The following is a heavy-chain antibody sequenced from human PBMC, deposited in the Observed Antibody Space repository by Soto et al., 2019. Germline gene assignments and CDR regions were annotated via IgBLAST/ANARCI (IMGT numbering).Heavy chain of an antibody. V-gene: IGHV5-51*01. J-gene: IGHJ4*02. CDR3: ATMGFCGPGCYSFDY. CDR1: GYSFRNYW. D-gene: IGHD2-21*02. Sequence: RGESLKISCEGSGYSFRNYWIGWVRQVPGTGLEWVGIIYPGDSDTIYNPSFQGHVIISADKSISTAYLQWSSLKASDTAIYYYATMGFCGPGCYSFDYWGQGTRVTVSS. CDR2: IYPGDSDT.